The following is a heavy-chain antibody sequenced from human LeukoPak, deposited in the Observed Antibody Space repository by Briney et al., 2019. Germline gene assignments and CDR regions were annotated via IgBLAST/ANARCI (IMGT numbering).Heavy chain of an antibody. CDR1: GGSFSGYY. Sequence: SETLSLTCAVYGGSFSGYYWSWIRQPPGKGLEWLGEINHSGSTNYNPSLKSRVTISVDTSKNQFSLKLSSVTAADTAVYYCARSLPYRHYYDSSGYPYYFDYWGQGTLVTVSS. D-gene: IGHD3-22*01. CDR2: INHSGST. CDR3: ARSLPYRHYYDSSGYPYYFDY. J-gene: IGHJ4*02. V-gene: IGHV4-34*01.